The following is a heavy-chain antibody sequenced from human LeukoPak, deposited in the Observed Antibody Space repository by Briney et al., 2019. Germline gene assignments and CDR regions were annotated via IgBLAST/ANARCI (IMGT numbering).Heavy chain of an antibody. Sequence: GGSLRLSCAASGFTFSTYWMTWVRQAPGKGLEWVANIKQDGSEKYYVDPVKGRFTISRDNAKNSLYLQMNSLRAEDTAVYYCARPHPNYYGSGSNLDWGQGTLVTVSS. J-gene: IGHJ4*02. CDR3: ARPHPNYYGSGSNLD. V-gene: IGHV3-7*01. CDR1: GFTFSTYW. CDR2: IKQDGSEK. D-gene: IGHD3-10*01.